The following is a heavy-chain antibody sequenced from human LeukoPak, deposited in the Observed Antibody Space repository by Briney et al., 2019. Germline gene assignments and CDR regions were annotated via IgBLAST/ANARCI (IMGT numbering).Heavy chain of an antibody. D-gene: IGHD3-10*01. CDR2: IYYSGST. J-gene: IGHJ4*02. CDR3: ARGVTMSSDY. V-gene: IGHV4-39*01. CDR1: GGSISSSSYY. Sequence: SETLSLTCIVSGGSISSSSYYWGWIRQPPGKGLEWIGSIYYSGSTYYNPSLKSRVTISVDTSKNQFSLKLSSVTAADTAVYYCARGVTMSSDYWGQGTLVTVSS.